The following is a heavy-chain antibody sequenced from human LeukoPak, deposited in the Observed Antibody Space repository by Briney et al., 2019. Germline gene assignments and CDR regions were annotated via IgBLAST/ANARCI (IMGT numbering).Heavy chain of an antibody. CDR3: STARNSGRYFRPDY. CDR2: IKSKTDGGTT. CDR1: GFTFSNAW. J-gene: IGHJ4*02. V-gene: IGHV3-15*01. D-gene: IGHD1-26*01. Sequence: GGSLRLSCAASGFTFSNAWMSWVRQAPGKGLEWVGRIKSKTDGGTTDYAAPVKGRFTISRDDSKNTLYLQMNSLKTEDTAVYYCSTARNSGRYFRPDYWGQGTLVTVSS.